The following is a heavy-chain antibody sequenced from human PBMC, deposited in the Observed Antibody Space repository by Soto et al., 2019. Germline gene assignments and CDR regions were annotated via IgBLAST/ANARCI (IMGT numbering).Heavy chain of an antibody. CDR1: GFTFSSYS. D-gene: IGHD6-19*01. V-gene: IGHV3-21*01. CDR3: ASDLIAVAPSAKNTDY. J-gene: IGHJ4*02. Sequence: PGGSLRLSCAASGFTFSSYSMNWGRQAPGKGLERVSSISSSSSYIYYADSVKGRFTISRDNAKNSLYLQMNSLRAEDTAVYYCASDLIAVAPSAKNTDYWGQGTLVTVSS. CDR2: ISSSSSYI.